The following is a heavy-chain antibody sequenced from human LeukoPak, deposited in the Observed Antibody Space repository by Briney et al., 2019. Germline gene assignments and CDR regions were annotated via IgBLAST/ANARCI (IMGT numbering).Heavy chain of an antibody. J-gene: IGHJ4*02. Sequence: SETLSLTCAVYGESFSGYYWSWIRQPPGKGLEWIGELNHSGSTNYNPSLKSRVTISVDTSKNQLSLKLSSVTAADTSVYYCARGVARTYYSDTSGYAAADYWGRGTLVTVSS. CDR2: LNHSGST. CDR1: GESFSGYY. CDR3: ARGVARTYYSDTSGYAAADY. D-gene: IGHD3-22*01. V-gene: IGHV4-34*01.